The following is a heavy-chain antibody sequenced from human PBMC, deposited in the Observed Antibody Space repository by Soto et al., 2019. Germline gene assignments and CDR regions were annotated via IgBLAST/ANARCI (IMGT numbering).Heavy chain of an antibody. CDR1: GFTFSSYA. CDR2: ISYDGSNK. V-gene: IGHV3-30-3*01. CDR3: ARDEGYCSGGSCYGGFGYFDY. D-gene: IGHD2-15*01. J-gene: IGHJ4*02. Sequence: PGGSLRLSCAASGFTFSSYAMHWVRQAPGKGLEWVAVISYDGSNKYYADSAKGRFTISRDNSKNTLYLQMNSLRAEDTAVYYCARDEGYCSGGSCYGGFGYFDYWGQGTLVTVSS.